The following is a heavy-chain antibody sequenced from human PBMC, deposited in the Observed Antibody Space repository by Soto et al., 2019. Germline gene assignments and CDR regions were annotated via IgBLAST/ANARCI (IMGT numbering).Heavy chain of an antibody. V-gene: IGHV3-30-3*01. CDR3: ARDRGYCSSTSCYFFGYYYYYGMDV. J-gene: IGHJ6*02. D-gene: IGHD2-2*01. CDR2: ISYDGSNK. CDR1: GFTFSSYA. Sequence: QVQLVESGGGVVQPGRSLRLSCAASGFTFSSYAMHWVRQAPGKGLEWVAVISYDGSNKYYADSVKGRFTISRDNSKNTLYLQMNSLRAEDTAVYYCARDRGYCSSTSCYFFGYYYYYGMDVWGQGTTVTVSS.